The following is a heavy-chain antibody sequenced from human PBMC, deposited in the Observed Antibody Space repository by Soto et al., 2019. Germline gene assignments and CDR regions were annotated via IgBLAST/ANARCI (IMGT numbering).Heavy chain of an antibody. D-gene: IGHD6-19*01. J-gene: IGHJ4*02. V-gene: IGHV3-30*03. CDR1: GSAFSNYG. CDR2: IAYDGSKD. CDR3: ARSDVDCSGGTCFSFGFDY. Sequence: QVQLVESGGGVVQPGGSLRLSCSASGSAFSNYGIHWVRQAPGKGLQWVSVIAYDGSKDFYGESVKGRFTVSRDNSNNTVYLQMNSLTIEDTAVYFCARSDVDCSGGTCFSFGFDYWGQGALVTVSS.